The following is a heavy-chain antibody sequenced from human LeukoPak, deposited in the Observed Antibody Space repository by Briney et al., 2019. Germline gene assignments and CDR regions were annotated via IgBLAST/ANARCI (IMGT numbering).Heavy chain of an antibody. CDR1: GYTFTSYG. J-gene: IGHJ3*02. Sequence: ASVKVSCKASGYTFTSYGISWVRQAPGQGLEWMGWISAYNGNTNYAQKLQGRVTMTTDTSTSTAYMELRSLRSDDTAVYFCARRHCTNGVCYDDRGAFDIWGQGTMVTVSS. CDR2: ISAYNGNT. CDR3: ARRHCTNGVCYDDRGAFDI. D-gene: IGHD2-8*01. V-gene: IGHV1-18*01.